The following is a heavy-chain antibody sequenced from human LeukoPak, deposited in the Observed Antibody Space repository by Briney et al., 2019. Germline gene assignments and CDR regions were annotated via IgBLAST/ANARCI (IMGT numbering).Heavy chain of an antibody. V-gene: IGHV1-8*03. Sequence: GASVKVSCKASGYTFTSYDINWVRQATGQGLEWMGWMNPNSGNTGYAQKFQGRVTITRNTSISTAYMELSSLRSEDTAVYYCARENSSGYSVRYYYYTDVWGKGTTVTISS. CDR2: MNPNSGNT. CDR1: GYTFTSYD. D-gene: IGHD3-22*01. J-gene: IGHJ6*03. CDR3: ARENSSGYSVRYYYYTDV.